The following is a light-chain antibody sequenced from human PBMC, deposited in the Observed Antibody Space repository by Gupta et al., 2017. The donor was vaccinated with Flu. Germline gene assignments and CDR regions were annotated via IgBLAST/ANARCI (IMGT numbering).Light chain of an antibody. CDR1: QSVLYDSNKKNY. V-gene: IGKV4-1*01. CDR3: HQYYNLPLT. J-gene: IGKJ3*01. Sequence: DYVMTQSPDSLAVSLGERATINCKSSQSVLYDSNKKNYLGWYQQKPGQPPKLLISWASSRESGVPDRFIGSGSGTDFTLTISSLQAEDVAIYFCHQYYNLPLTFGPGTGVDIK. CDR2: WAS.